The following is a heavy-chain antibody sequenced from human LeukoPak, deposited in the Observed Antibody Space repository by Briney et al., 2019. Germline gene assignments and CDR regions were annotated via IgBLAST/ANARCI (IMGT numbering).Heavy chain of an antibody. D-gene: IGHD1-26*01. CDR1: GFTFSNYW. J-gene: IGHJ6*03. V-gene: IGHV3-7*01. CDR3: ARQNSGSYKGVVYYYYMDV. Sequence: PGGSLRLSCAASGFTFSNYWMSWVRQAPGKGLEWVANIKQDGSQKFSVDSVKGRFTISRDNTKNSLHLQMNSLRVEDTAVYYCARQNSGSYKGVVYYYYMDVWGKGTTVTVSS. CDR2: IKQDGSQK.